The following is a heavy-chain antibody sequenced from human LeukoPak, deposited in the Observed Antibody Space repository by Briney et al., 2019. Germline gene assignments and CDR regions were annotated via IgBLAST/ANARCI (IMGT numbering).Heavy chain of an antibody. Sequence: PGGSLRLSCAVSGFTFSTYAMHWVRQAPGKGLEWVAVISYDGSNKYYADSVRGRFSISRDNSKHTLYLQVNSLRPEDTAVYYCARDRTSSGRFFDYWGQGTLVIVSS. CDR2: ISYDGSNK. J-gene: IGHJ4*02. V-gene: IGHV3-30-3*01. CDR1: GFTFSTYA. D-gene: IGHD6-19*01. CDR3: ARDRTSSGRFFDY.